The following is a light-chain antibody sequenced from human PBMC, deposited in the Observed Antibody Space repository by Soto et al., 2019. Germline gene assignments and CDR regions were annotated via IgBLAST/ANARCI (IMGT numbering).Light chain of an antibody. CDR1: RSDIGTNY. J-gene: IGLJ1*01. Sequence: QAVVTQPPSASGTPGQRVVISCSGSRSDIGTNYVYWYQQVPGTAPKLLIYSNDQRPSGVPDRYSASKSGTSASLAISGLRSEDESDYYCASWDDSLNGPVFGTGTKLTVL. V-gene: IGLV1-47*02. CDR2: SND. CDR3: ASWDDSLNGPV.